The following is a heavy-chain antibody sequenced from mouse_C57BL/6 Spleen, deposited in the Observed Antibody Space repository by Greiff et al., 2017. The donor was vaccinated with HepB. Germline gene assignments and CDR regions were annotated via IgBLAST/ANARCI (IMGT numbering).Heavy chain of an antibody. J-gene: IGHJ2*01. CDR1: GFTFSDYY. CDR3: ARGDDGYYFDY. D-gene: IGHD2-3*01. Sequence: VESEGGLVQPGSSMKLSCTASGFTFSDYYMALVRQVPEKGLEWVANINYDGSSTYYLDSLKSRFIISSDNAKNILYLQMSSLKSEDTATYYCARGDDGYYFDYWGQGTTLTVSS. V-gene: IGHV5-16*01. CDR2: INYDGSST.